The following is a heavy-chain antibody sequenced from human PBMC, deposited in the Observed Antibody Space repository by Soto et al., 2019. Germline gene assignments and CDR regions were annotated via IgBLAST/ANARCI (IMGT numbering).Heavy chain of an antibody. CDR1: GFTFSSYA. J-gene: IGHJ4*02. Sequence: EVQLVESGGGLVQPGGSLRLSCAASGFTFSSYAMHWVRQAPGKGLEYVSAISSNGGSTYYANSVKGRFTISRDNSKNTLYLQRGSLRPDDMAVYYCARDPHGSGSYYTLGRIYWGQGTLVTVSS. CDR3: ARDPHGSGSYYTLGRIY. D-gene: IGHD3-10*01. CDR2: ISSNGGST. V-gene: IGHV3-64*01.